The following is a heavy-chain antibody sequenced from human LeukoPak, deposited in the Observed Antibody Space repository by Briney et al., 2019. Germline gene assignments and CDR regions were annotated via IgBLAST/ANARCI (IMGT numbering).Heavy chain of an antibody. CDR2: ILPIFGIA. CDR3: ARDGGGDSSGYYYTGEYMDV. J-gene: IGHJ6*03. CDR1: GGTFSSCT. Sequence: AASVKVSCKASGGTFSSCTINWVRQAPGQGLEWMGGILPIFGIANYAQRFQGRVTITADESTSTAYMQLSSLRSDDTAVYYCARDGGGDSSGYYYTGEYMDVWGKGTTVTVSS. D-gene: IGHD3-22*01. V-gene: IGHV1-69*13.